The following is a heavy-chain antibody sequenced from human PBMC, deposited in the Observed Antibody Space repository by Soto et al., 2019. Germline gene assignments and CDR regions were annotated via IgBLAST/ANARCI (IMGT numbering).Heavy chain of an antibody. CDR3: ARDGRNGGYLDY. CDR2: ISVYNGNT. J-gene: IGHJ4*02. D-gene: IGHD2-8*01. CDR1: GYTFNSYG. Sequence: QVQLVQSGAEVKRPGASVKVSCKASGYTFNSYGISWVRQAPGQGLEWMGWISVYNGNTNYAQKVQGRVTMTTDTSTSTAYMELRSLRPDDTAVYYCARDGRNGGYLDYCGQGTVVTVSS. V-gene: IGHV1-18*01.